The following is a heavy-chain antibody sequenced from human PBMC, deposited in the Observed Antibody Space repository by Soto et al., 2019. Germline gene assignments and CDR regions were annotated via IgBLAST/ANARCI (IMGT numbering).Heavy chain of an antibody. CDR2: VSIGGST. CDR1: GFTFSSHA. CDR3: AKDRYSTALDPPYYFDY. Sequence: GGSLRLSCAASGFTFSSHAMGWVRQGPGKGLEWVAVVSIGGSTHYADSVRGRFTISRDNSKNTLSLQMNSLTAEDTAVYFCAKDRYSTALDPPYYFDYWGLGTLVTVSS. V-gene: IGHV3-23*01. J-gene: IGHJ4*02. D-gene: IGHD5-18*01.